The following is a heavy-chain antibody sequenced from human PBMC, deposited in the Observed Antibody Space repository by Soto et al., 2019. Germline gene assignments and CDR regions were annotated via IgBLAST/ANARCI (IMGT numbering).Heavy chain of an antibody. CDR3: AKEKAAPGGAFDI. CDR2: ISSGGGNT. CDR1: GFTFSSYA. V-gene: IGHV3-23*01. Sequence: EVQLLESGGGLVQPGGSLRLSCAASGFTFSSYAMSWVRQAPGMGLEWVSAISSGGGNTYYADSVKGRFTISRDNSKNTLYLQMNSLRAEDTAVYYCAKEKAAPGGAFDIWGQGTMVTVSS. J-gene: IGHJ3*02. D-gene: IGHD6-13*01.